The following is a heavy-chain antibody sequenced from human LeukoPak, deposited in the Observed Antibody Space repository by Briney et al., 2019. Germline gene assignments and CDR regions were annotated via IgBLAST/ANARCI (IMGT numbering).Heavy chain of an antibody. CDR3: ARDAPLAFDI. CDR2: ISSSSSYK. Sequence: GGSLRLSCAASGFTFSSYSMNWVRQAPGKGLEWVSSISSSSSYKYYADSVKGRFTISRDNAKNSLYLQMNSLRAEDTAVYYRARDAPLAFDIWGQGTMVTVSS. J-gene: IGHJ3*02. V-gene: IGHV3-21*01. CDR1: GFTFSSYS.